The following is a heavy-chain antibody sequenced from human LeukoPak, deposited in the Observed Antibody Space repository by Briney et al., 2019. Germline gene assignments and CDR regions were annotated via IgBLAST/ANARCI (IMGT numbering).Heavy chain of an antibody. D-gene: IGHD2-15*01. Sequence: GGSLRLSCVASGFTFGSYGLHWVRQAPGKGLEWMTFITKDGRNKYYANSVKGRFTISRDNSKNTLYLQMNSLRPEDTAIYYCAKDGGAWGQGTLVTVSS. J-gene: IGHJ5*02. V-gene: IGHV3-30*02. CDR1: GFTFGSYG. CDR3: AKDGGA. CDR2: ITKDGRNK.